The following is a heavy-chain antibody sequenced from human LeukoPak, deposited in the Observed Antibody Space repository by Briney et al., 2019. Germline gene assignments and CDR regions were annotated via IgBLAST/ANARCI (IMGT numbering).Heavy chain of an antibody. D-gene: IGHD6-13*01. Sequence: SETLSLTCAVSSYSISNDYYWGWFRQPPGKGLEWIGSIYHSGSTYYNPSLKSRVTISVDTSKNQFSLKLSSVTAADTAVYYCAREPAFIAAAGQIDYWGQGTLVTVSS. V-gene: IGHV4-38-2*02. CDR1: SYSISNDYY. CDR3: AREPAFIAAAGQIDY. J-gene: IGHJ4*02. CDR2: IYHSGST.